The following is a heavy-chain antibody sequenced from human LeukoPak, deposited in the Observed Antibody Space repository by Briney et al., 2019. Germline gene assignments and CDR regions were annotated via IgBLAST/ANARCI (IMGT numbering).Heavy chain of an antibody. CDR1: GFTFSSYG. CDR3: AKDGGRAVAGYIDY. Sequence: GGSLRLSCAASGFTFSSYGMHWVRQAPGKGLEWVAVISYDGSNKYYADSVKGRFTISRDNSKNTLYLQMNSLRAEDTAVYYCAKDGGRAVAGYIDYWGQGTLVTVSS. V-gene: IGHV3-30*18. CDR2: ISYDGSNK. J-gene: IGHJ4*02. D-gene: IGHD6-19*01.